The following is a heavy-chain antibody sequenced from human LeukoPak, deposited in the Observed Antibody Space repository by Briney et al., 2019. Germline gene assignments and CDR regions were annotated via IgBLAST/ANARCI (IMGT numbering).Heavy chain of an antibody. V-gene: IGHV1-69*05. Sequence: AASVKVSCKASGGTFSSYAISWVRQAPGQGLEWMGGVIPIFGTANYAQKFQGRVTITTDESTSTAYMELSSLRSEDTAVYYCARNYVEFPYTGYYYKDVWGKGTTVTVSS. CDR1: GGTFSSYA. D-gene: IGHD3-16*01. CDR3: ARNYVEFPYTGYYYKDV. CDR2: VIPIFGTA. J-gene: IGHJ6*03.